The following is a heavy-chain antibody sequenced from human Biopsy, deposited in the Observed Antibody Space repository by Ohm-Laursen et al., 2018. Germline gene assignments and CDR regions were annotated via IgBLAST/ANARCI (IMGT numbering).Heavy chain of an antibody. Sequence: GTLSLTCTVSGASMTGYFWTWVRQPAGKGLEWIGHIYTIGDTTYNPSLRSRVTMSVDTSKNQFSLRLNSVTAADTAVYYCARGMRTTGWPYFDYWGQGILVTVSS. D-gene: IGHD2/OR15-2a*01. CDR1: GASMTGYF. V-gene: IGHV4-4*07. J-gene: IGHJ4*02. CDR3: ARGMRTTGWPYFDY. CDR2: IYTIGDT.